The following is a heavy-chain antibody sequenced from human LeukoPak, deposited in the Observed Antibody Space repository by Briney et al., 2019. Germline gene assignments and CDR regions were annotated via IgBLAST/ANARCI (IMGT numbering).Heavy chain of an antibody. J-gene: IGHJ6*03. V-gene: IGHV4-4*02. CDR3: ARTTEGYAGGPGYSYYYYMDV. D-gene: IGHD5-12*01. CDR2: IYHSGRT. CDR1: GGSISSGNW. Sequence: SETLSLTCAVSGGSISSGNWWSWVRPPPGKGLEWIGEIYHSGRTNYNPSLKSRVTISLDKSKNQFSLNLSSVTAADTAVYYCARTTEGYAGGPGYSYYYYMDVWGKGTTVTISS.